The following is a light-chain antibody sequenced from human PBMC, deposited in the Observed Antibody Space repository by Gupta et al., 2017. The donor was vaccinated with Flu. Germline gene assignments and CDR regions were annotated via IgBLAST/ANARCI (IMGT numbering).Light chain of an antibody. CDR2: RSD. J-gene: IGLJ3*02. CDR1: SSNIGTNW. V-gene: IGLV1-47*01. CDR3: AAWDDSLSGPV. Sequence: RVTISCSGSSSNIGTNWLYWYQHLPGTAPNLLIFRSDQRPSGVPDRFSASKSGTSVSLAISGLRAEDEADYYCAAWDDSLSGPVFGGGTRLTVL.